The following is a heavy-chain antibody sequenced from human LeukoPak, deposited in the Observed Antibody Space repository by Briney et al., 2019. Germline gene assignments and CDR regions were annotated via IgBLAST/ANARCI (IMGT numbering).Heavy chain of an antibody. V-gene: IGHV1-2*02. CDR3: ARDSPYGDYGDY. J-gene: IGHJ4*02. Sequence: ASVKVSCKASGYTFTGYYMHWVRQAPGQGLEWMGWINPNSGGTNYAQKFQGRVTMTRDTFISTAYMELSRLRSDDTAVYYCARDSPYGDYGDYWGQGTLVTVSS. CDR2: INPNSGGT. D-gene: IGHD4-17*01. CDR1: GYTFTGYY.